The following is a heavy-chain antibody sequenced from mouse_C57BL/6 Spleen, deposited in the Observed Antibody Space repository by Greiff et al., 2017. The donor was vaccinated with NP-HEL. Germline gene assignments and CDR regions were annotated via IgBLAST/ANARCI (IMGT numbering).Heavy chain of an antibody. CDR1: GYTFTSYW. J-gene: IGHJ1*03. Sequence: VQLQQSGAELVKPGASVKLSCKASGYTFTSYWMHWVKQRPGQGLEWIGMIHPNSGSTNYNEKFKSKATLTVDKSSSTADMQLSSLTSEDSAVYYCAHYYGSSYWYFDVWGTGTTVTVSS. CDR3: AHYYGSSYWYFDV. D-gene: IGHD1-1*01. V-gene: IGHV1-64*01. CDR2: IHPNSGST.